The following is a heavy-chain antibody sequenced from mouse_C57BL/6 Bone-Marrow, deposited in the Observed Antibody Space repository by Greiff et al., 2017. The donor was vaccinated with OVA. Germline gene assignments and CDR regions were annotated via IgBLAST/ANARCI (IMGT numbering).Heavy chain of an antibody. J-gene: IGHJ2*01. D-gene: IGHD1-1*01. Sequence: VQLQQSGPELVKPGASVKISCKASGYSFTGYYMNWVKQSPEKSLEWIGEINPSTGGTTYNQKFKAKATLTVDKSSSTAYMQLKSLTSEDSAVYYCARGPYYYGSSYVFDYWGQGTTLTVSS. CDR2: INPSTGGT. V-gene: IGHV1-42*01. CDR1: GYSFTGYY. CDR3: ARGPYYYGSSYVFDY.